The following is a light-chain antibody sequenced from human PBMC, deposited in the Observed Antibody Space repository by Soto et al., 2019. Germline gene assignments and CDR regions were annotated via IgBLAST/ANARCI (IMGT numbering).Light chain of an antibody. J-gene: IGLJ3*02. V-gene: IGLV2-14*01. Sequence: QSALTQPASVSGSPGQSITISCTGTSSDVGGYNYLSWYQQHPGKAPKVMIYEVSNRPSGVSNRFSGSKSGNTASLTISGLQAEDEAEYFCSSYTASGTPVFGGGTKPPS. CDR3: SSYTASGTPV. CDR2: EVS. CDR1: SSDVGGYNY.